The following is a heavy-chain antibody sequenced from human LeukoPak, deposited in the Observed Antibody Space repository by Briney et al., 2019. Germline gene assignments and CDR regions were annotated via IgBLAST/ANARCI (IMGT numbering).Heavy chain of an antibody. D-gene: IGHD3-16*01. CDR3: AKGRRPGGGWGLYFDY. V-gene: IGHV3-21*01. Sequence: PGGSLRLSCAASGFTFSSYSMNWVRQAPGKGLEWVSSISSSSSYIYYADSVKGRFTISRDNAKNSLYLQMNSLRAEDTAVYYCAKGRRPGGGWGLYFDYWGQGTLVTVSS. CDR1: GFTFSSYS. CDR2: ISSSSSYI. J-gene: IGHJ4*02.